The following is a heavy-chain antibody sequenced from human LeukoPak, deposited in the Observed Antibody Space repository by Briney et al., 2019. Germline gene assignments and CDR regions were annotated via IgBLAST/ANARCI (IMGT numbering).Heavy chain of an antibody. Sequence: PGGSLRLSCAASGFTFSTYGMSWVRQAPGKGLEWVSSISGSGGTTYYADSVQGRFTVSRDNSKNTLYLQMDSLRAEDTAVYYCAKDWEEWLIGPPFLDCWGQGILVTVSS. CDR3: AKDWEEWLIGPPFLDC. CDR1: GFTFSTYG. J-gene: IGHJ4*02. CDR2: ISGSGGTT. D-gene: IGHD6-19*01. V-gene: IGHV3-23*01.